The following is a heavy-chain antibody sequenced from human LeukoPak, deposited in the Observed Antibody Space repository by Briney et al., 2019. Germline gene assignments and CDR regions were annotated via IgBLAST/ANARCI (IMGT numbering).Heavy chain of an antibody. Sequence: PGGSLRLSCAAPGFSFRNYGMHWVRQAPGKGLHWVAVISYAGSNIAYADSVKGRFSISRDNSKNTLYLQMNSLRPEDTAVYHCAKEWPWENYYYGMNVWGQGTTVTVSS. V-gene: IGHV3-30*18. D-gene: IGHD1-26*01. J-gene: IGHJ6*02. CDR1: GFSFRNYG. CDR3: AKEWPWENYYYGMNV. CDR2: ISYAGSNI.